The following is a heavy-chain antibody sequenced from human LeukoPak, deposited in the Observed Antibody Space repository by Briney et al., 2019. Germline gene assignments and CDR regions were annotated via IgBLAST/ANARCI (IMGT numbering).Heavy chain of an antibody. CDR3: ARDGRRSPRVY. J-gene: IGHJ6*04. Sequence: GGSLRLSCAASGFTFSSYEMNWVRQAPGKGLEWVSYISSSGSTIYYADSVKGRFTISRDNAKNSLYLQMNSLRAEDTAVYYRARDGRRSPRVYWGKGTTVTVSS. D-gene: IGHD1-14*01. CDR2: ISSSGSTI. CDR1: GFTFSSYE. V-gene: IGHV3-48*03.